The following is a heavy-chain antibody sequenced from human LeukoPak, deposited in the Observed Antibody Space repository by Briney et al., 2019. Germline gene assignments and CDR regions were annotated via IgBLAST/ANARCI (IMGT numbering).Heavy chain of an antibody. Sequence: PGGSLRLSCAASGFTFSSNAMNWVRQAPGKGLEWVSSISSSSSYIYYADSVKGRFTISRDNAKNSLYLQMNSLRAEDTAVYYCARDLGATYYDFWSGYTTLDYWGQGTLVTVSS. CDR2: ISSSSSYI. CDR1: GFTFSSNA. J-gene: IGHJ4*02. CDR3: ARDLGATYYDFWSGYTTLDY. V-gene: IGHV3-21*01. D-gene: IGHD3-3*01.